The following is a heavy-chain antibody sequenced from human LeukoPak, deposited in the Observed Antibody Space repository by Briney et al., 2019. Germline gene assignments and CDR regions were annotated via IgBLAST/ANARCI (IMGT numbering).Heavy chain of an antibody. CDR1: GGSISSYY. J-gene: IGHJ4*02. D-gene: IGHD3-3*01. CDR3: ASGLEWPKSGFDY. V-gene: IGHV4-59*01. CDR2: IYYSGST. Sequence: SETLSLTCTVSGGSISSYYWSWIRQPPGKGLEWIGYIYYSGSTNYNLSLKSRVTISVDTSKNQFSLKLSSVTAADTAVYYCASGLEWPKSGFDYWGQGTLVTVSS.